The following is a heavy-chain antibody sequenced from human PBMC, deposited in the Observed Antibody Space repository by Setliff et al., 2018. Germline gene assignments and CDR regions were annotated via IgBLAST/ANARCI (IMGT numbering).Heavy chain of an antibody. CDR3: ARIGSFGMRYWFDY. J-gene: IGHJ4*02. CDR2: FYTSGIT. V-gene: IGHV4-61*09. D-gene: IGHD1-26*01. Sequence: LSLTCTVSGASISSGSYYWTWIRQPAGKGLEWIGHFYTSGITSYNPSLKSRVTISVDTSKNQFSLKLSSVTAADTAVYYCARIGSFGMRYWFDYWGQGALVTVSS. CDR1: GASISSGSYY.